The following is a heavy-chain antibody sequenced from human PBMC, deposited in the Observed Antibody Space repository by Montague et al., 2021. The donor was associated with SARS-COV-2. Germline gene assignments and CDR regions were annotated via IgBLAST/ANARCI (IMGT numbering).Heavy chain of an antibody. CDR2: IHHTGII. D-gene: IGHD6-13*01. J-gene: IGHJ4*02. Sequence: TLSLTCAVSGASVSSINWWSWVRQPPGRGLEWIAEIHHTGIINFNPSLRSRSLISLDSSKSQFSLTLNSVTAADTATYYCASHPVFQQLYSWGQGTLVSVS. CDR3: ASHPVFQQLYS. V-gene: IGHV4-4*02. CDR1: GASVSSINW.